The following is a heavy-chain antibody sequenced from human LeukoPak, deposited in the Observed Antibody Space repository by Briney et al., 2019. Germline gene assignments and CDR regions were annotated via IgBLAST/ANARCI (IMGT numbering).Heavy chain of an antibody. V-gene: IGHV4-59*01. CDR2: IYYSGST. CDR3: ARSYGDFTFDY. Sequence: SETLSLTCTVSGGSISSYYWSWIRQPPGKGLEWIGYIYYSGSTNYNPSLKSRVTISVDTSKNQFSLKLSSVTAADTAVYYCARSYGDFTFDYWGQGTLVTVSS. D-gene: IGHD4-17*01. J-gene: IGHJ4*02. CDR1: GGSISSYY.